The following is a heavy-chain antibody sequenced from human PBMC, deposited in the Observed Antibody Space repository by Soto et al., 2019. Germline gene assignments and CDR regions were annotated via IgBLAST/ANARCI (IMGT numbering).Heavy chain of an antibody. CDR2: ISAYNGNT. CDR1: GYAKTSYG. CDR3: ARETGY. V-gene: IGHV1-18*01. J-gene: IGHJ4*02. Sequence: PSVKVSCKASGYAKTSYGMSWVQQATGQGLEWMGWISAYNGNTNYAQKLQGRVTMTTDTSTSTAYMELRRLRSDDTAVYYCARETGYWGKGTLVTVSS.